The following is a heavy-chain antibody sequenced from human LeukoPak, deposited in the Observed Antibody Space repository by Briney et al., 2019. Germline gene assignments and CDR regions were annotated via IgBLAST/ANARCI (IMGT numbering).Heavy chain of an antibody. CDR3: AKGPGGSYLNWFDP. V-gene: IGHV3-23*01. CDR1: GFTFSNYA. Sequence: PGGSLRLSCAASGFTFSNYAMSWVRQAPGKGLEWVSAISGSGGSTYYADSVKGRFTISRDNSKNTLYLQMNSLRAEDTAVYYCAKGPGGSYLNWFDPWGQGTLVTVSS. D-gene: IGHD1-26*01. J-gene: IGHJ5*02. CDR2: ISGSGGST.